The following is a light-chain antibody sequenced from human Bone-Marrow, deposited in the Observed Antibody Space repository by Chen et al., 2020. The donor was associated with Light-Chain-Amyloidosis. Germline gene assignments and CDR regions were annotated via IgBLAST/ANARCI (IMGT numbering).Light chain of an antibody. CDR2: RDT. J-gene: IGLJ2*01. Sequence: SYELTQQPSVSVSPGQTARITCSGDDLPTKYAYWYQQKPGQAPVLGIHRDTERPSGISERFAGSSAGTTATLTISGGQAEDEADYHCQSADSSGTYEVIFGGGTKLTVL. CDR3: QSADSSGTYEVI. V-gene: IGLV3-25*03. CDR1: DLPTKY.